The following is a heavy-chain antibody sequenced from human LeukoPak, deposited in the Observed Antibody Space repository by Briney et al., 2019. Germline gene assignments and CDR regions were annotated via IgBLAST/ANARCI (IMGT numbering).Heavy chain of an antibody. J-gene: IGHJ3*02. CDR2: INPNSGGT. CDR3: ARDRIAVASRFNLDAFDI. V-gene: IGHV1-2*02. CDR1: GYTFTGYY. Sequence: ASVKVSCKASGYTFTGYYMHWVRQAPGQGLEWMGWINPNSGGTNYAQKFQGRVTMTRDTSVSTAYMELSRLRSDDTAVYYCARDRIAVASRFNLDAFDIWGEGTMVTVSS. D-gene: IGHD6-19*01.